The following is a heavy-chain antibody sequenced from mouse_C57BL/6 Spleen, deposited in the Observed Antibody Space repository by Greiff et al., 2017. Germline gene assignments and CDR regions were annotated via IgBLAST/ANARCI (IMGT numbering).Heavy chain of an antibody. CDR3: ASYYDYDGWYFDV. J-gene: IGHJ1*03. Sequence: QVQLQQPGAELVKPGASVKMSCKASGYTFTSYWITWVKQRPGQGLEWLGDIYPGSGSTNYNEKFKSKATLTVDTSSSTAYMQISSLTSEDSAVYYCASYYDYDGWYFDVWGTGTTVTVAS. CDR2: IYPGSGST. V-gene: IGHV1-55*01. CDR1: GYTFTSYW. D-gene: IGHD2-4*01.